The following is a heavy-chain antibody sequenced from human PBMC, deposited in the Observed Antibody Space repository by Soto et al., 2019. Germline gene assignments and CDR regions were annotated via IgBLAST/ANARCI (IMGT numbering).Heavy chain of an antibody. Sequence: SETLSLTCTVSGGSISSYYWSWIRQPPGKGLEWIGYIYYSGSTNYNPSLKSRVTISVDTSKNQFSLKLSSVTAADTAVYYCARERGSDYVWGSYRSEYYYYGMDVWGQGTTVT. J-gene: IGHJ6*02. CDR2: IYYSGST. CDR3: ARERGSDYVWGSYRSEYYYYGMDV. D-gene: IGHD3-16*02. V-gene: IGHV4-59*01. CDR1: GGSISSYY.